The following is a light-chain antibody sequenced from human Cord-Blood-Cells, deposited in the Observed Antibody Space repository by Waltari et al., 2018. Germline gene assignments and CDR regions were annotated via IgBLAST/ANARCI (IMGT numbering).Light chain of an antibody. CDR2: STS. V-gene: IGLV7-43*01. Sequence: QTVVTQEPSLTVSPGGTVTLTCASSTGAVTSGYYPNWLQQKPGQAPRALIYSTSNQHSETPARFSGSRLGGKAALTLSGVQPADEAEYYCLLYYGGAWVCGGGTKLTVL. CDR1: TGAVTSGYY. J-gene: IGLJ3*02. CDR3: LLYYGGAWV.